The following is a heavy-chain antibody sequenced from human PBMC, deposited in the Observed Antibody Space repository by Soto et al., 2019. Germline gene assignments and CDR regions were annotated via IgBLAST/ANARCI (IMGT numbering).Heavy chain of an antibody. CDR2: ISYDGRNT. J-gene: IGHJ6*02. D-gene: IGHD3-3*01. V-gene: IGHV3-30*03. CDR1: GFTFSTYG. Sequence: QVQLVESGGGVVQPGRSLRLSCEASGFTFSTYGMHWVRQAPGKGLEWVAVISYDGRNTYYADSVKGRFTISRDNSKNTLFLQMNSLSADDLAVYYCATDFTRVLVWPHYYHGLDVWGQGTTVTVSS. CDR3: ATDFTRVLVWPHYYHGLDV.